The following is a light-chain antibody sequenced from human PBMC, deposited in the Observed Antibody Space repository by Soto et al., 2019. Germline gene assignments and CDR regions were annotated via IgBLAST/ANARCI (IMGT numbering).Light chain of an antibody. CDR3: QQYSSSPPT. Sequence: EIVLTQSPVTLSLSPGERAALSCRASQSVSSTFLAWYQHKPGQAPRLLIYGASSRATGIPDRFSGSGSGTDFTLTISRLEPEDFAVYYCQQYSSSPPTFGQGTKVDIK. CDR2: GAS. V-gene: IGKV3-20*01. J-gene: IGKJ1*01. CDR1: QSVSSTF.